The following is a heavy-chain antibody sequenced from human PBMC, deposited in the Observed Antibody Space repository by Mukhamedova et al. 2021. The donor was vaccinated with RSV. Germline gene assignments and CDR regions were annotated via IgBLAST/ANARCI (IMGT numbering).Heavy chain of an antibody. V-gene: IGHV4-39*01. Sequence: GSISSSSYYWGWIRQPPGKGLEWIGSIYYSGSTYYNPSLKSRVTISVDTSKNQFSLKLSSVTAADTAVYYCARQGVPAAIFDYWGQ. CDR2: IYYSGST. J-gene: IGHJ4*02. CDR3: ARQGVPAAIFDY. D-gene: IGHD2-2*01. CDR1: GSISSSSYY.